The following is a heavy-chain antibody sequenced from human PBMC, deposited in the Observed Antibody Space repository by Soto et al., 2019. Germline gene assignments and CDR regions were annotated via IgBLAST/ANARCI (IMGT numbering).Heavy chain of an antibody. J-gene: IGHJ3*02. D-gene: IGHD5-18*01. Sequence: EVQLVESGGGLVQPGGSLRLSCAASGFTFSSYSMNWVRQAPGKGLEWVSYISSSSSTIYYADSVKGRFTISRDNAKNSLYLQMNSLRDEDTAVYYCARDRDTAMVTADAFDIWGQGTMVTVSS. CDR2: ISSSSSTI. V-gene: IGHV3-48*02. CDR1: GFTFSSYS. CDR3: ARDRDTAMVTADAFDI.